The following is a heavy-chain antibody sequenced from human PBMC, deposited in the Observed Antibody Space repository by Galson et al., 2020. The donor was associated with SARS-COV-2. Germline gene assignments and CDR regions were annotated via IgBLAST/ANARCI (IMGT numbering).Heavy chain of an antibody. V-gene: IGHV1-2*02. CDR1: GYTFTGYY. Sequence: ASVKVSCKASGYTFTGYYMHWVRQAPGQGLEWMGWINPNSGGTNYAQKFQGRVTMTRDTSISTAYMELSRLRSDDTAVYYCARVGGGNSYYYYGMDVWGQGTTVTVSS. CDR2: INPNSGGT. J-gene: IGHJ6*02. D-gene: IGHD2-21*02. CDR3: ARVGGGNSYYYYGMDV.